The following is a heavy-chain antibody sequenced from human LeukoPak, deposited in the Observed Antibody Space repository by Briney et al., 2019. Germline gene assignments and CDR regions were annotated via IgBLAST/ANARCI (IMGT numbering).Heavy chain of an antibody. D-gene: IGHD6-19*01. CDR1: GFTFSSYA. CDR2: ISSGGSTT. CDR3: ARVRSNGWYFDY. Sequence: PGGSLRLSCAASGFTFSSYAMSWVRQAPGKGLEWISFISSGGSTTNYADSVKGRFTISRDNAKNSLYLQMNSLRAEDTAVYYCARVRSNGWYFDYWGQGTLVTVSS. V-gene: IGHV3-48*04. J-gene: IGHJ4*02.